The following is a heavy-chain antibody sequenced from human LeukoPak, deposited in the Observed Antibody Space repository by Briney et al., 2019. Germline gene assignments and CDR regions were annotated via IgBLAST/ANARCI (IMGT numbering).Heavy chain of an antibody. CDR3: ARGGSSWYYFDY. J-gene: IGHJ4*02. CDR2: ISYDGSNK. CDR1: GFTFSSYA. Sequence: GSLRLSCAASGFTFSSYAMHWVRQAPGKGLEWVAVISYDGSNKYYADSVKSRFTISRDNSKNTLYLQMNSLRAEDTAVYYCARGGSSWYYFDYWGQGTLVTVSS. V-gene: IGHV3-30*04. D-gene: IGHD6-13*01.